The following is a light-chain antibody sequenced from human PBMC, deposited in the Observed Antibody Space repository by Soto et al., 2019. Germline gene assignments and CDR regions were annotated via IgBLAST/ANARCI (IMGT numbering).Light chain of an antibody. CDR1: QSVDNIY. Sequence: EIVLTQSPGTLSLSPGERATLSCRASQSVDNIYLAWYQHKPGQAPRLLIYGASSRVTGVPDRFSGSGSGTDFTLTISRLESEDFAVYYCQQYGSSRTFGQGTKVEIK. CDR2: GAS. V-gene: IGKV3-20*01. CDR3: QQYGSSRT. J-gene: IGKJ2*01.